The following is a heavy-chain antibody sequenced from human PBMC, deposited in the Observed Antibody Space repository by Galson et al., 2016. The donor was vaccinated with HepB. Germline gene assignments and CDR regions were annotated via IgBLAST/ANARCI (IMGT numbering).Heavy chain of an antibody. Sequence: SLRLSCATSGFTFRNFDMSWVRQAPGKGLEWVASILAGSDNTFHADSVKGRFTISTDSSKNPLYLQMNSLRADDTAVYFCAKDSGVGADCYSCWYFDLWGRGALVTVSS. CDR2: ILAGSDNT. J-gene: IGHJ2*01. CDR3: AKDSGVGADCYSCWYFDL. CDR1: GFTFRNFD. D-gene: IGHD2-21*02. V-gene: IGHV3-23*01.